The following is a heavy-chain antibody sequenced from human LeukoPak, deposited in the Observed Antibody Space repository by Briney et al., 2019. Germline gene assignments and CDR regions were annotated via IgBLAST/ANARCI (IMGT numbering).Heavy chain of an antibody. CDR2: ISGSGGST. D-gene: IGHD5-12*01. CDR3: VRDRVVGIVATIFGLDF. J-gene: IGHJ4*02. CDR1: GFTFSSYA. V-gene: IGHV3-23*01. Sequence: GGSLRLSCAASGFTFSSYAMSWVRQAPGKGLEWVSAISGSGGSTYYADSVKGRFTVSRDNTHNTLSLQMNSLRLEDTALYYCVRDRVVGIVATIFGLDFWGRGTLVTVSS.